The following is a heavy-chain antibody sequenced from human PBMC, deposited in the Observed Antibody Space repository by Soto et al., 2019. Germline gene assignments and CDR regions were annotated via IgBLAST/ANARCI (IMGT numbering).Heavy chain of an antibody. Sequence: QVQLVESGGGVVQPGRSLRLSCAASGFTFSSYAMHWVRQAPGKGLEWVAVISYDGSNKYYADSVKGRFTISRDNYKXTXSLQMNSLRAEDTAVYYCARDPVVVVAATQGYGMDVWGQGTTVTVSS. CDR1: GFTFSSYA. J-gene: IGHJ6*02. D-gene: IGHD2-15*01. CDR3: ARDPVVVVAATQGYGMDV. V-gene: IGHV3-30-3*01. CDR2: ISYDGSNK.